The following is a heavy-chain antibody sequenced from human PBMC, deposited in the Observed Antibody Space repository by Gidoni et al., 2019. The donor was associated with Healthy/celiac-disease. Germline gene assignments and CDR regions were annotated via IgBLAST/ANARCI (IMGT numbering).Heavy chain of an antibody. V-gene: IGHV7-4-1*02. D-gene: IGHD3-10*01. J-gene: IGHJ4*02. CDR2: INTKTVTP. CDR1: GYSYTSYA. Sequence: QVQLVQSGSELKKPGAAVEVSGKASGYSYTSYAMNWVRQAPGQGLEWMGWINTKTVTPTSSQGFTGRFVFSLDTSVTSAYLQLSSLIADDTAVYYCARDSFELGEPVDYWGQGTLVTVSS. CDR3: ARDSFELGEPVDY.